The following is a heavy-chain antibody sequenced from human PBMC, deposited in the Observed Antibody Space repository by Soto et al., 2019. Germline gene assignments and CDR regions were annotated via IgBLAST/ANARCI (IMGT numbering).Heavy chain of an antibody. CDR2: ISSSSSTT. CDR1: GFTFSSYS. J-gene: IGHJ3*02. CDR3: ETGAFDI. Sequence: EVQLVESGGGLVQPGGSLRLSCAASGFTFSSYSMNWVRQAPGKGLEWISYISSSSSTTYYADSVKGRFTISRDNAKNSLYLPMNSLRDEDTAVYYCETGAFDIWGQGTMVTVSS. V-gene: IGHV3-48*02.